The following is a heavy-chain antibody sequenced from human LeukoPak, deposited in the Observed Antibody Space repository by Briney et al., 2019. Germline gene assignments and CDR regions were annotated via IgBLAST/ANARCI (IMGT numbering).Heavy chain of an antibody. J-gene: IGHJ3*02. CDR2: ISAYNGNT. D-gene: IGHD2-2*01. Sequence: ASVKVSCKASGYTFTSYGISWVRQTPGQGLEWMGWISAYNGNTNYAQKLQGRVTMTTDTSTSTAYMELRSLRPDDTAVYYCASTHRPKISSISAKSAFDIWGQGTMVTVSS. V-gene: IGHV1-18*01. CDR1: GYTFTSYG. CDR3: ASTHRPKISSISAKSAFDI.